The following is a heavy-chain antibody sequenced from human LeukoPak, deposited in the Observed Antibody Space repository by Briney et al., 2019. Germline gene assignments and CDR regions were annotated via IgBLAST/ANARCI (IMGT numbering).Heavy chain of an antibody. Sequence: GGSLRLSCAVSGFTVSGNYMTWVRQAPGKGLEWVSYITSSGSTIYYADSVKGRFTISRDNAKNSLYLQMNSLRAEDTAVYYCARDQGGSYFPSFDYWGQGTLVTVSS. J-gene: IGHJ4*02. CDR3: ARDQGGSYFPSFDY. CDR2: ITSSGSTI. D-gene: IGHD1-26*01. V-gene: IGHV3-11*04. CDR1: GFTVSGNY.